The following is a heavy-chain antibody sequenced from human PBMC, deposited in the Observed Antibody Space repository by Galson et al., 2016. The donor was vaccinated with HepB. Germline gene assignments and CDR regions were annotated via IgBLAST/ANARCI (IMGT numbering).Heavy chain of an antibody. J-gene: IGHJ3*02. CDR3: TREGAHGTSSWYAFDI. Sequence: SLRLSCAASGFTFSSYAMRWVRQAPGKGLEWVAGISYDGSISNYADSVKGRFTISRDNSKNTVYLQMSSLRAEDTAMYYCTREGAHGTSSWYAFDIWGQGTMVTVSS. V-gene: IGHV3-30*04. CDR1: GFTFSSYA. CDR2: ISYDGSIS. D-gene: IGHD6-13*01.